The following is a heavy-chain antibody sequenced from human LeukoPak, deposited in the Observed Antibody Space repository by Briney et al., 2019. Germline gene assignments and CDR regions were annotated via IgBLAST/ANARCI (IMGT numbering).Heavy chain of an antibody. V-gene: IGHV3-23*01. D-gene: IGHD5-12*01. CDR2: ISGSAGST. J-gene: IGHJ4*02. CDR3: ARGFSVATRPCDY. CDR1: GFTFSSYA. Sequence: GGSLTLSCAASGFTFSSYAMFWVRQAPGKGLEWVSTISGSAGSTFYADSVKGRFTISRDNSTSKLYLQMNSLRAEDTAAYYCARGFSVATRPCDYWGQGTLVTVSS.